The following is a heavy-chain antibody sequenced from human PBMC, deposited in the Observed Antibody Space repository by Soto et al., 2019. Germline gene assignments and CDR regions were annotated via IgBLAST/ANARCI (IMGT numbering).Heavy chain of an antibody. CDR1: GYTFTSYG. D-gene: IGHD5-18*01. J-gene: IGHJ6*02. CDR2: ISAYNGNT. CDR3: ARDQDTAMPYGMEV. V-gene: IGHV1-18*01. Sequence: SVKVSRKTAGYTFTSYGISWVRQAPGQGLEWMGWISAYNGNTNYAQKLQGRVTMTTDTSTSTAYMELRSLRSDDTAVYYCARDQDTAMPYGMEVWGQGTTVTVSS.